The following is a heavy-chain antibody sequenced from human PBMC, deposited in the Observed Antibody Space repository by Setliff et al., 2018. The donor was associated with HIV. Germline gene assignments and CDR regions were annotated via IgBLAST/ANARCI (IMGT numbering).Heavy chain of an antibody. CDR1: GFTFTNAW. D-gene: IGHD3-10*01. J-gene: IGHJ4*02. V-gene: IGHV3-15*01. CDR3: TTTVAHNWYGSGNENY. Sequence: GGSLRLSCAASGFTFTNAWMSWVRQAPGKGLEWVGRIKSKTDGETEDYAAPVKGRFTISRDDSRSTLYLQMNSLITEDTALYYCTTTVAHNWYGSGNENYWGQGTLVTVSS. CDR2: IKSKTDGETE.